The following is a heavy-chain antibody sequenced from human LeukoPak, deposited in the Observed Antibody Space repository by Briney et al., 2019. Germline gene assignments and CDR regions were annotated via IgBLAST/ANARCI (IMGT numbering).Heavy chain of an antibody. CDR2: IGASSDYI. Sequence: PGGSLRLSCAASGFASSSYSMNWVRQAPGKGLEWVSYIGASSDYIYYADSVRGRFTISRDNAKNSLYLQMNSLRAEDTAMFYCARAAYNASPDYWGQGTLVTVSS. CDR3: ARAAYNASPDY. CDR1: GFASSSYS. V-gene: IGHV3-21*05. D-gene: IGHD1-14*01. J-gene: IGHJ4*02.